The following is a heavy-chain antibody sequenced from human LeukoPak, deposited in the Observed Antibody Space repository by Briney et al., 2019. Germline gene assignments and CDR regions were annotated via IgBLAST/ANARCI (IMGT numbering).Heavy chain of an antibody. D-gene: IGHD2-2*01. CDR2: IYYSGST. CDR1: GGSISSSSYH. Sequence: SETLSLTCTVSGGSISSSSYHWGWIRQPPGKGLEWIGSIYYSGSTYYNPSLKSRVTISVDTSKNQFSLKLSSVTAADTAVYYCARGVVVPAALKIWFDPWGQGTLVTVSS. CDR3: ARGVVVPAALKIWFDP. V-gene: IGHV4-39*01. J-gene: IGHJ5*02.